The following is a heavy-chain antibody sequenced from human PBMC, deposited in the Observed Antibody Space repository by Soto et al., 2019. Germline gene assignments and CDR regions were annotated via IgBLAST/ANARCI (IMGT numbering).Heavy chain of an antibody. D-gene: IGHD6-19*01. V-gene: IGHV3-48*01. Sequence: EVQLVESGGGLVQPGGSLRLSCAASGFTFSSYPMNWVRQAPGKGLEWLSYISSTGSTIYYADSVRGRFTISRDYAKNSMYLQLNSLRVEDTAVYFCARGGRAGLDWGQGTLVTVSS. CDR3: ARGGRAGLD. CDR2: ISSTGSTI. CDR1: GFTFSSYP. J-gene: IGHJ4*02.